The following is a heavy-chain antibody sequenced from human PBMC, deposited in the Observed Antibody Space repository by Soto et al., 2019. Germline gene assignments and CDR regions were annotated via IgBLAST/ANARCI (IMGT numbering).Heavy chain of an antibody. J-gene: IGHJ5*02. Sequence: EVQLVESGGGLVEPGGSLRLSCTASGFTFSNAWMTWIRQAPGKGLEWVGRIKSKTDGGTTDYAAPVKGRFTNSRDDSTNTMYLQMNSLKTEDTAVYYCTIPRGPMIRPWGQGTLVTVSS. CDR3: TIPRGPMIRP. D-gene: IGHD3-22*01. CDR1: GFTFSNAW. CDR2: IKSKTDGGTT. V-gene: IGHV3-15*01.